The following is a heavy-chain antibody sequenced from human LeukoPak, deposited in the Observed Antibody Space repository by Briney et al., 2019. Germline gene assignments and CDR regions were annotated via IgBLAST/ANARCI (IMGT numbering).Heavy chain of an antibody. CDR2: IYYSGST. CDR1: GGSISSSSYY. D-gene: IGHD4-17*01. Sequence: PSETLSLTCTVSGGSISSSSYYWGWIRQPPGKGLEWIGSIYYSGSTYYNPSLKSRVTISVDTSKNQFSLKLSSVTAADTAVYYCARRVGVWGRGDYGYYFDYWGQGTLVTVSS. CDR3: ARRVGVWGRGDYGYYFDY. J-gene: IGHJ4*02. V-gene: IGHV4-39*01.